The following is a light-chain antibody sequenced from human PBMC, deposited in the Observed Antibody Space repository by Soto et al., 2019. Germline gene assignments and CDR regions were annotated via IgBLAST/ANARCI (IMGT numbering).Light chain of an antibody. CDR2: GTS. Sequence: EIVLTHSPGTLSLSPGERATLSCRASQSIDSSYVAWYRQKPGQAPTLLIYGTSRRATGVSDRFSGSGSGTDFTLSISRLEPEDFGVYYCQQFGSSIPHTFGQGTKLEIK. CDR3: QQFGSSIPHT. CDR1: QSIDSSY. V-gene: IGKV3-20*01. J-gene: IGKJ2*01.